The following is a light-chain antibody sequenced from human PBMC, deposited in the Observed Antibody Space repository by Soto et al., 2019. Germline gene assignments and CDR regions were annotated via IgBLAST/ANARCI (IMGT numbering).Light chain of an antibody. CDR2: DAS. CDR1: QGIRNE. V-gene: IGKV1-13*02. J-gene: IGKJ5*01. CDR3: QQYNSYSIT. Sequence: AIQMTQFPSSLSASVGDRVTITCRASQGIRNELGWYQQKPGKAPKLLIYDASSLESGVPSRFSGSGSGTEFTLTISSLQPDDFATYYCQQYNSYSITFGQGTRLEIK.